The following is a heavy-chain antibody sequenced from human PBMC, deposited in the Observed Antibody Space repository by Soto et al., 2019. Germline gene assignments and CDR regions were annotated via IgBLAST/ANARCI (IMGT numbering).Heavy chain of an antibody. CDR2: IDWEDNK. CDR1: GFSLSTSGMC. CDR3: VRIRSGYWPSSYYYGMDV. V-gene: IGHV2-70*01. Sequence: SGPTLVNPTQTLMLTCNVSGFSLSTSGMCVTWIRQPPGKALEWLALIDWEDNKIYSTPLKSRPTLSKDTSKNQVVLTMTDMDPVDTATYYCVRIRSGYWPSSYYYGMDVWGQGTTVTVSS. D-gene: IGHD3-3*01. J-gene: IGHJ6*02.